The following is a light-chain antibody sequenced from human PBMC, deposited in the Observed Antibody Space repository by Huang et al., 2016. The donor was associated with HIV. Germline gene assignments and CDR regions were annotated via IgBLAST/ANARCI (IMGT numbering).Light chain of an antibody. CDR2: EVS. CDR1: QSLLSSDGKTY. V-gene: IGKV2-29*03. J-gene: IGKJ1*01. Sequence: IVMTQSPLFLSVTLGQPASISCNSSQSLLSSDGKTYLYWYLQKPGQSPQLLIYEVSNRCSGVPDRFSGSGSGTDFTLKISRVEADDVGVYYCMQGVHLRTFGQGTKVEIK. CDR3: MQGVHLRT.